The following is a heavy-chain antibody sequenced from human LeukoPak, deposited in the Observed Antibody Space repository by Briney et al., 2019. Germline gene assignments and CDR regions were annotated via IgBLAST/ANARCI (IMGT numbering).Heavy chain of an antibody. Sequence: HTGGSLRLSCAASGFTFSSYAMSWVRQAPGKGLEWVSAISGSGGSTYYADSVKGRFTISRDNSKNTLYLQMNSLRAEDTAVYYCAKFSYCSSTSCFGWDYYYGMGVWGKGTTVTVSS. CDR2: ISGSGGST. V-gene: IGHV3-23*01. CDR3: AKFSYCSSTSCFGWDYYYGMGV. J-gene: IGHJ6*04. CDR1: GFTFSSYA. D-gene: IGHD2-2*01.